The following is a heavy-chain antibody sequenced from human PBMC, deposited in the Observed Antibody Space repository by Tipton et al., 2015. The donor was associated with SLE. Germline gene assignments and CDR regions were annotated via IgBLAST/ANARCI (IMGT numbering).Heavy chain of an antibody. J-gene: IGHJ6*03. D-gene: IGHD3-3*01. Sequence: SLRLSCAASGFTFSSYSMNWVRQAPGKGLEWVSSISSTGSYIYYADSVKGRFTISRDNAKNSLYLQMNSLRAEDTAVYYCARDRFGNMDVWGKGTTVTVSS. CDR1: GFTFSSYS. CDR3: ARDRFGNMDV. V-gene: IGHV3-21*01. CDR2: ISSTGSYI.